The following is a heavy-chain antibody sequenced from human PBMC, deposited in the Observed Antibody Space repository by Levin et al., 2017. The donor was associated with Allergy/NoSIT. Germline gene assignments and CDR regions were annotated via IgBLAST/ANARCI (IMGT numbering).Heavy chain of an antibody. D-gene: IGHD6-19*01. J-gene: IGHJ4*02. V-gene: IGHV4-34*01. CDR2: INHSGST. CDR1: GGSFSGYY. CDR3: ARGFWEQWLVRDY. Sequence: SETLSLTCAVYGGSFSGYYWSWIRQPPGKGLEWIGEINHSGSTNYNPSLKSRVTISVDTSKNQFSLKLSSVTAADTAVYYCARGFWEQWLVRDYWGQGTLVTVSS.